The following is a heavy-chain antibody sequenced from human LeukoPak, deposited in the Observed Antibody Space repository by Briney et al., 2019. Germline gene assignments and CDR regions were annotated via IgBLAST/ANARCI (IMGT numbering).Heavy chain of an antibody. CDR2: IYSGGST. CDR1: GFTVSSNY. J-gene: IGHJ4*02. Sequence: GGSLRLSCAASGFTVSSNYMCWVRQAPGKGLEWVSVIYSGGSTYSADSVEGRFTISRDNSKNTLFLQMNSLRAEDTAVYYCAREGPGRPIDYWGQGTLVTVPS. CDR3: AREGPGRPIDY. V-gene: IGHV3-66*01. D-gene: IGHD1-26*01.